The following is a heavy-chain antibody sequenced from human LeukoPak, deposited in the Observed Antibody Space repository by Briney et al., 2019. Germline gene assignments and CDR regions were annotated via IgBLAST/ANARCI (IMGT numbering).Heavy chain of an antibody. CDR3: AKPGS. D-gene: IGHD1-26*01. Sequence: GGSLRLSCAASGFTFSSYWKHWVRQAPGKGLVWVSCINPDGTTTNYADSVKGRFTISRDNSKNTLYLQMNSLRAEDTAVYYCAKPGSWGQGTMVTVSS. V-gene: IGHV3-74*01. CDR2: INPDGTTT. J-gene: IGHJ3*01. CDR1: GFTFSSYW.